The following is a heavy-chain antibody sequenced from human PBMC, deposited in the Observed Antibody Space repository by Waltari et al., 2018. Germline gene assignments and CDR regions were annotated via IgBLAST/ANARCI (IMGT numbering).Heavy chain of an antibody. Sequence: EVQLAQSGAEVKKPGESLRISCAASGFTVSSNYMSWVRPAPGKGLEWVSVIYSCGSTYYADSVKGRFTISRDNSKNTLYLQMNSLRAEDTAVYYCARDLYSWIQRDYYGMDVWGQGTTVTVSS. D-gene: IGHD2-8*02. J-gene: IGHJ6*02. CDR2: IYSCGST. CDR1: GFTVSSNY. CDR3: ARDLYSWIQRDYYGMDV. V-gene: IGHV3-66*03.